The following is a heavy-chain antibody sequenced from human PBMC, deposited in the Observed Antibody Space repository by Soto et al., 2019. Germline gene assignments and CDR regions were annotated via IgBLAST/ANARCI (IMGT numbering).Heavy chain of an antibody. V-gene: IGHV4-31*03. CDR2: IYYSGST. D-gene: IGHD2-8*01. J-gene: IGHJ6*02. CDR3: ARVKDIVLMVYATDGMDV. CDR1: GGSISSGGYY. Sequence: PSETLSLTCTVSGGSISSGGYYWSWIRQHPGKGLEWIGYIYYSGSTYYNPSLKSRVTISVDTSKNQFSLKLSSVTAADTAVYYCARVKDIVLMVYATDGMDVWGQGTTVTVSS.